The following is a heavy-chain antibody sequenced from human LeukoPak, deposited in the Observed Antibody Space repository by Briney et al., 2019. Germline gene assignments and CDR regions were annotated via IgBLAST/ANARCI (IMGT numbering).Heavy chain of an antibody. D-gene: IGHD2-15*01. CDR1: GGSISSSSYY. CDR2: IYYSGST. V-gene: IGHV4-39*07. J-gene: IGHJ4*02. CDR3: AGSIGYCSGGSCEPFDY. Sequence: SETLSLTCTVSGGSISSSSYYWGWIRQPPGKGLEWIGSIYYSGSTYYNPSLKSRVTISVDTSKNQFSLKLSSVTAADTAVYYCAGSIGYCSGGSCEPFDYWGQGTLVTVSS.